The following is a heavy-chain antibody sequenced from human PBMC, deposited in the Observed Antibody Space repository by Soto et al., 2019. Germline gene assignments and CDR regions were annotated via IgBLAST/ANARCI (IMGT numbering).Heavy chain of an antibody. D-gene: IGHD6-13*01. V-gene: IGHV1-46*01. J-gene: IGHJ6*02. CDR1: GYTFTNYY. Sequence: GASVKVSCKEFGYTFTNYYMHWVRQAPGQGLEWMGVINPTGSRTTYAQTFQGRVTMTRDTPTSTVYLELSSLTSDDTAVYYCAREGPGAVAGYVGTYYYPRMDVWGRGTTVTVS. CDR3: AREGPGAVAGYVGTYYYPRMDV. CDR2: INPTGSRT.